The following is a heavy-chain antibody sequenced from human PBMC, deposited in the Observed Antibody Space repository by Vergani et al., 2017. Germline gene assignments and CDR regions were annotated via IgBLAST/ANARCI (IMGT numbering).Heavy chain of an antibody. J-gene: IGHJ5*02. CDR1: FDSIRNLY. Sequence: QVQLQESGPGLVKPSETLSLTCSVSFDSIRNLYCNWIRQPPGKGLEWIGSIHYSENTNYNPSLKTRVPISVDTSKNQFSLTLTSVTAADTAVYYCASDTHSGQRADRWGQGILVTVTS. CDR2: IHYSENT. D-gene: IGHD6-19*01. V-gene: IGHV4-59*11. CDR3: ASDTHSGQRADR.